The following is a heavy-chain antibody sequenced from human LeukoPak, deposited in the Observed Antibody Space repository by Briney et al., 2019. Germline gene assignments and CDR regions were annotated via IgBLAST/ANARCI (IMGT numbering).Heavy chain of an antibody. CDR2: IYYSGST. Sequence: PSETLSLTCTVSGGSISSGDYYWSWIRQPPGEGLEWIGYIYYSGSTYYNPSLKSRVTISVDTSKNQFSLKLSSVTAADTAVYYCARDPARRYCSGGSCPEKYFQHWGQGTLVTVSS. J-gene: IGHJ1*01. D-gene: IGHD2-15*01. CDR1: GGSISSGDYY. CDR3: ARDPARRYCSGGSCPEKYFQH. V-gene: IGHV4-30-4*01.